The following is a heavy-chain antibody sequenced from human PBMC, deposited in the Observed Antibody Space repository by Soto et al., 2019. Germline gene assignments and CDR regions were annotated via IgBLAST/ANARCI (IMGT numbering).Heavy chain of an antibody. V-gene: IGHV3-23*01. CDR3: VKDTVVVINGGDFDY. CDR1: GFTYVKYV. J-gene: IGHJ4*02. CDR2: ISGDAGRT. Sequence: EVQLLESGGALVQPGGSLRLSCEASGFTYVKYVMSWVRQAPGKGLEWVSGISGDAGRTFYADSVKGRFTISRDNSENTVYLQMNSLRVEDTAVYYCVKDTVVVINGGDFDYWGQGTLVTVSS. D-gene: IGHD3-22*01.